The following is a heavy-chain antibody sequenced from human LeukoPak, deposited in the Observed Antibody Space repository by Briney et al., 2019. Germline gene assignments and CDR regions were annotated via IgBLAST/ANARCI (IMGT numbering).Heavy chain of an antibody. D-gene: IGHD1-26*01. CDR3: AQAGGSYHYFDY. V-gene: IGHV1-2*02. CDR1: GYTFTGYC. CDR2: INPNSGGT. J-gene: IGHJ4*02. Sequence: GASVKVSCKASGYTFTGYCMHWVRQAPGQGLEWMGWINPNSGGTNYAQKFQGRVTMTRDTSISTAYMDLSRLRSDDTAVYYCAQAGGSYHYFDYWGQGTLVTVSS.